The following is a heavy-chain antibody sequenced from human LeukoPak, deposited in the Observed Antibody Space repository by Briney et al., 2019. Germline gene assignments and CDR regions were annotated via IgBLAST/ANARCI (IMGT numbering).Heavy chain of an antibody. CDR3: ARDIYYDSSGYWRPNWFDP. V-gene: IGHV1-69*04. Sequence: SVKVSCKASRGTFSSYAISWVRQAPGQGLEWMGRIIPILGIANYAQKFQGRVTITADKSTSTAYMELSSLRSEDTAVYYCARDIYYDSSGYWRPNWFDPWGQGTLVTVSS. J-gene: IGHJ5*02. CDR2: IIPILGIA. CDR1: RGTFSSYA. D-gene: IGHD3-22*01.